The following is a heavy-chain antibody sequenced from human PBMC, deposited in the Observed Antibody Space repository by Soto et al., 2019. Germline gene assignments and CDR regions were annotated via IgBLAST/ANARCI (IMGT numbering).Heavy chain of an antibody. CDR3: AKANYYDFWSGSRAFDI. CDR1: GFTFDDYA. V-gene: IGHV3-9*01. Sequence: PGGSLRLSCAASGFTFDDYAMHWVRQAPGKGLEWVSGISWNSGSIGYADSVKGRFTISRDNAKNSLYLQMNSLRAEDTALYYCAKANYYDFWSGSRAFDIWGQGTMVTVSS. D-gene: IGHD3-3*01. J-gene: IGHJ3*02. CDR2: ISWNSGSI.